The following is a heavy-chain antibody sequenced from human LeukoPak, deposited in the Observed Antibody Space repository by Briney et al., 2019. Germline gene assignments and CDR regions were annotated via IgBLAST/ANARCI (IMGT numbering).Heavy chain of an antibody. CDR2: ISYDGSNK. CDR3: ARGGYCSSSICYSLNAFDI. V-gene: IGHV3-30*03. D-gene: IGHD2-2*01. Sequence: GGSLRLSCAASGFTFSSYGMHWVRQAPGKGLEWVAVISYDGSNKYYADSVKGRFTISRDNSKNTLFLQMNSLRAEDTAVYYCARGGYCSSSICYSLNAFDIWGQGTMFTVSS. CDR1: GFTFSSYG. J-gene: IGHJ3*02.